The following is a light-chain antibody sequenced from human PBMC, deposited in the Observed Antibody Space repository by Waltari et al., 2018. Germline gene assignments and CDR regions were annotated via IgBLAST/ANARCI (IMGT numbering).Light chain of an antibody. CDR2: RIN. CDR3: AGWDDSLNAWV. V-gene: IGLV1-47*01. CDR1: SSNIGGNH. Sequence: QSVLTQPPSASGTPGQRVTISCSGSSSNIGGNHVYWYQQLPGTAPKPLIYRINQRSSGVPDRFSVSKSGTSASLASSGLRSEDEADYDCAGWDDSLNAWVFGGGTKLTVL. J-gene: IGLJ3*02.